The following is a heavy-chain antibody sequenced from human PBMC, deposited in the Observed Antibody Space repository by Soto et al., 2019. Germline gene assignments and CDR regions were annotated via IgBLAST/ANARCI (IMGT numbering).Heavy chain of an antibody. CDR3: AREWEFTGYIDY. D-gene: IGHD3-9*01. CDR2: VNYRGAST. J-gene: IGHJ4*02. V-gene: IGHV3-23*01. CDR1: GFTFSNYA. Sequence: GGSLRLSCAASGFTFSNYAVNWVRQAPGKGLEWLSGVNYRGASTYYADSVKGRFTISRDNSKNTLYLQMNSLRADDTAIYYCAREWEFTGYIDYWGQGALVTVSS.